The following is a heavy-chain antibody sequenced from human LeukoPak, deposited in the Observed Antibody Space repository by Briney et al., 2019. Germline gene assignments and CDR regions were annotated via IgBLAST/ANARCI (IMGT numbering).Heavy chain of an antibody. CDR2: IYHSGST. Sequence: SETLSLTCTVSGYSISSGYYWGWLRQPPGKGLEGIGSIYHSGSTYYNPSLKSRVTISVDTSKNQFSLKLSSVTAADTAVYYCARGSIAARPDAFDIWGQGTMVTVSS. V-gene: IGHV4-38-2*02. CDR1: GYSISSGYY. J-gene: IGHJ3*02. D-gene: IGHD6-6*01. CDR3: ARGSIAARPDAFDI.